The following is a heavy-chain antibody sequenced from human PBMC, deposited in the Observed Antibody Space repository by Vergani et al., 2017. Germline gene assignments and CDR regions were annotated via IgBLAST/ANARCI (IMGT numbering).Heavy chain of an antibody. V-gene: IGHV1-69*04. D-gene: IGHD6-13*01. Sequence: QVQLVQSGAEVKKPGSSVKVSCKASGGTFSSYAISWVRQAPGQGLEWMGRIIPILGIANYAQKFQGRVTITADKSTSTAYMELSSLRSEDTAVYYCARHPRIAAAGIYYFDYWGQGTLVTVSS. CDR1: GGTFSSYA. J-gene: IGHJ4*02. CDR2: IIPILGIA. CDR3: ARHPRIAAAGIYYFDY.